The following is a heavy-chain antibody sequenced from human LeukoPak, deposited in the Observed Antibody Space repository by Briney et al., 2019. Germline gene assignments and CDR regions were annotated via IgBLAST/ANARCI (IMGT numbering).Heavy chain of an antibody. CDR2: VSGGGAYT. D-gene: IGHD2-8*01. Sequence: GGSLRLSCAASGFTFSSYSMNWVRQAPGKGLEWVSTVSGGGAYTYYADSVKGRFTVSRDDSKSMHFLQMNSLRPEDTALYFCAKRITVSAGYYLDSWGQGTLVTVSS. J-gene: IGHJ4*02. V-gene: IGHV3-23*01. CDR3: AKRITVSAGYYLDS. CDR1: GFTFSSYS.